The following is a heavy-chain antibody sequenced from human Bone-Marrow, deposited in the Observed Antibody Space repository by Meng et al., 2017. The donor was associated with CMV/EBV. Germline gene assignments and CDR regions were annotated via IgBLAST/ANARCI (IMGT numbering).Heavy chain of an antibody. CDR1: GFILSNYS. D-gene: IGHD4-23*01. Sequence: GESLKISCAASGFILSNYSMNWVRQAPGKGLEWVAVIWYDGSNKYYADSVKGRFTISRDNSKNTLYLQMNSLRAEDTAVYYCAKDTNGNLDYWGQGTLVTVSS. CDR3: AKDTNGNLDY. V-gene: IGHV3-33*06. CDR2: IWYDGSNK. J-gene: IGHJ4*02.